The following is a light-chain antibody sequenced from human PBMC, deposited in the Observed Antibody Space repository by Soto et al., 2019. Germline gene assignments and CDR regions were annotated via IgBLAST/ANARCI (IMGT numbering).Light chain of an antibody. CDR3: KQYGSSPIT. CDR2: GAS. V-gene: IGKV3-20*01. Sequence: EIVLTQSPGTLSLSPGERAILSCRASQSVSSYYLAWYQQKPGQAPRLLIYGASSRATGIPDRFSGSGSGTDFTLTINRLEPEDFAVYYCKQYGSSPITFGQGTRLEIK. CDR1: QSVSSYY. J-gene: IGKJ5*01.